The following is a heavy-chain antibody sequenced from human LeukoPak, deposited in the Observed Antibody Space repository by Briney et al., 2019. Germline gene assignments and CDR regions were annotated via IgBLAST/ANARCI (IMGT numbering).Heavy chain of an antibody. CDR1: GGSFSGYY. CDR3: ARGGYSYGYEGSSSWYTCFDY. V-gene: IGHV4-34*01. Sequence: PSETLSLTCAVYGGSFSGYYWSWIRQPPGKGLEWIGEINHSGSTNDNPSLKSRVTISVDTSKNQFSLKLSSVTAADTAVYYCARGGYSYGYEGSSSWYTCFDYWGQGTLVTVSS. D-gene: IGHD5-18*01. CDR2: INHSGST. J-gene: IGHJ4*02.